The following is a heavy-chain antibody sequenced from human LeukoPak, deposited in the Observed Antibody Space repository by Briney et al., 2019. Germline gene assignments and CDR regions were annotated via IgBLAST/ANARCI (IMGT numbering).Heavy chain of an antibody. D-gene: IGHD1-26*01. Sequence: SETLSLTCAVYGGSFSGYYWSWIRQPPGKGLEWIGEINHSGSTNYNPSLKSRVTISVDTSKNQFSLKLSSVTAADTAVYYCARSCGSYWGQGTLVTVSS. V-gene: IGHV4-34*01. CDR2: INHSGST. CDR1: GGSFSGYY. J-gene: IGHJ4*02. CDR3: ARSCGSY.